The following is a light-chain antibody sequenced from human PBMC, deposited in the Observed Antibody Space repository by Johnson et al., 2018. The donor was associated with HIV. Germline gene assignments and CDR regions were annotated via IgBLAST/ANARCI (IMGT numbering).Light chain of an antibody. Sequence: QSVLTQPPSVSAAPGQKVTISCSGSSSNIGNNYVSWYQQVPGTAPKLLIYDNNRRPSGIPDRFSGSKSGPSATLGITGLQTGDEADYYCGTWDSSLSAGIFGTGTKVTVL. J-gene: IGLJ1*01. CDR3: GTWDSSLSAGI. CDR1: SSNIGNNY. V-gene: IGLV1-51*01. CDR2: DNN.